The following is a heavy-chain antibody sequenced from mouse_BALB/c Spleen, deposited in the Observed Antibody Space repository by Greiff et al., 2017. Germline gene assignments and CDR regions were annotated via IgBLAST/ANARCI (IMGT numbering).Heavy chain of an antibody. CDR3: VGYYRY. J-gene: IGHJ2*01. V-gene: IGHV1-7*01. CDR1: GYTFTSYW. D-gene: IGHD2-14*01. CDR2: INPSTGYT. Sequence: QVQLQQSGAELAKPGASVKMSCKASGYTFTSYWMHWVKQRPGQGLEWIGYINPSTGYTEYNQKFKDKATLTADKSSSTAYMQLSSLTSEDSAVYYCVGYYRYWGQGTTLTVSS.